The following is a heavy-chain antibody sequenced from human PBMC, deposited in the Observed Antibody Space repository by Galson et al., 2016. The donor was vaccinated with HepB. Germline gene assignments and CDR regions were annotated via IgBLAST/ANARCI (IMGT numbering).Heavy chain of an antibody. CDR2: ISDSGGST. V-gene: IGHV3-23*01. D-gene: IGHD3-10*01. CDR3: ARDGRLGEKGLYDF. J-gene: IGHJ4*02. CDR1: GFTFSNYA. Sequence: SLRLSCAASGFTFSNYAMSWVRQAPGKGLEWVSGISDSGGSTYFADSVMGRFTISRDNSKNTLYLQMNSLRVDDTAVYYCARDGRLGEKGLYDFWGQGTLVTVSS.